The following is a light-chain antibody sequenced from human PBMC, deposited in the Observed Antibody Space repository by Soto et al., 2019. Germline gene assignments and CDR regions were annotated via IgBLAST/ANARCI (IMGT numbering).Light chain of an antibody. CDR2: EVS. CDR1: SGDVGAHKY. V-gene: IGLV2-8*01. Sequence: QSVLTQPPSASGSPGQSVTISCTGTSGDVGAHKYVSWYQHHPGKAPKLMIYEVSRRPSGVPDRFSGSKSGNTASLTVSGLQAEDEADYYCLSAAGSNIYVFGTGTKVTVL. J-gene: IGLJ1*01. CDR3: LSAAGSNIYV.